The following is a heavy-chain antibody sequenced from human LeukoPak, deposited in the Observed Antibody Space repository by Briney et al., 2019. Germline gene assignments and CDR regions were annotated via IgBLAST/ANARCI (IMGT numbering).Heavy chain of an antibody. CDR3: ARGALVIAAAGTVDDWFDP. D-gene: IGHD6-13*01. V-gene: IGHV4-38-2*02. Sequence: SETLSLTCTVSGYSISSGYYWGWIRQPPGKGLEWIGRIYHSGSTYYNPSLKSRVTVSVDTSKNQFSLKLSSVTAADTAVYYCARGALVIAAAGTVDDWFDPWGQGTLVTVSS. J-gene: IGHJ5*02. CDR2: IYHSGST. CDR1: GYSISSGYY.